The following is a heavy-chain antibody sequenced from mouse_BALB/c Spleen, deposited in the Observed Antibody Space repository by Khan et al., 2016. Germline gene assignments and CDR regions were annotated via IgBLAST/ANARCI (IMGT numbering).Heavy chain of an antibody. CDR1: GYSFTSYY. CDR3: ARSYYCGSPYYFDS. J-gene: IGHJ2*01. V-gene: IGHV1-66*01. D-gene: IGHD1-1*01. Sequence: QVQLQQSGPELVKPGASVKISCKASGYSFTSYYIHWVKQRPGQGLEWIGWIFPGSGNTKYNEKFKGKATLTADTSSSTAYMQLSSLTSEDSAVXCCARSYYCGSPYYFDSWGQGTTLTVSS. CDR2: IFPGSGNT.